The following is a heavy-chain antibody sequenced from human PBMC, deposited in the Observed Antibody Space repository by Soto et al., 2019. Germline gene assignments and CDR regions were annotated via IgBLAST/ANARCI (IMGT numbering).Heavy chain of an antibody. Sequence: ESGGGVVQPGRSLRLSCAASGFTFSSYAMHWVRQAPGKGLEWVAVISYDGSNKYYADSVKGRFTISRDNSKNTLYLQMNSLRAEDTAVYYCASQEVRNPWGQGTLVTVSS. CDR2: ISYDGSNK. CDR3: ASQEVRNP. J-gene: IGHJ4*02. V-gene: IGHV3-30-3*01. CDR1: GFTFSSYA. D-gene: IGHD1-1*01.